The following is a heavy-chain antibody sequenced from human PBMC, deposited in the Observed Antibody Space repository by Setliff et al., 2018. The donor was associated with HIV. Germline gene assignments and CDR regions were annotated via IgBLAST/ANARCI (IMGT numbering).Heavy chain of an antibody. Sequence: GGSLRLSCAASGFTFSSYSMNWVRQAPGKGLEWVSSISSSSSYIYYADSVKVRFTISRDNAKNSLYLQMNSLRAEDTAVYYCASFRFVLRYFDNAFDIWGQGTMVTVSS. V-gene: IGHV3-21*01. CDR1: GFTFSSYS. CDR2: ISSSSSYI. D-gene: IGHD3-9*01. CDR3: ASFRFVLRYFDNAFDI. J-gene: IGHJ3*02.